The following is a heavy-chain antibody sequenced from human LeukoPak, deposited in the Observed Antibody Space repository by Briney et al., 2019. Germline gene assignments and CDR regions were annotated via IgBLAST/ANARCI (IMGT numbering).Heavy chain of an antibody. J-gene: IGHJ4*02. Sequence: PSETLSLTCTVSGGSISSYYWSWIRQPPGKGLEWLGRIYTTGSTNYNPSLKSRVTISIDTSKNQFSLKLSSVTAADTAVYFCARYSNFAYYFDYWGQGNLVTVSS. V-gene: IGHV4-4*07. CDR1: GGSISSYY. D-gene: IGHD4-11*01. CDR3: ARYSNFAYYFDY. CDR2: IYTTGST.